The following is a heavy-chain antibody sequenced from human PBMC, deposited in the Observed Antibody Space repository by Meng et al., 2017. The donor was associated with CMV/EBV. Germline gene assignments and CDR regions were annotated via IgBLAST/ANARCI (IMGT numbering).Heavy chain of an antibody. CDR2: IYSGGTT. Sequence: GESLKISCAVSGLTVSSNYMSWVRQAPGKGLEWGSVIYSGGTTGYADSVRGRFTISRDKSKNTLYLQMNSLRVEDTAVYYCERSSGWYAFDMWGQGTMVTVSS. V-gene: IGHV3-53*01. CDR1: GLTVSSNY. J-gene: IGHJ3*02. CDR3: ERSSGWYAFDM. D-gene: IGHD6-19*01.